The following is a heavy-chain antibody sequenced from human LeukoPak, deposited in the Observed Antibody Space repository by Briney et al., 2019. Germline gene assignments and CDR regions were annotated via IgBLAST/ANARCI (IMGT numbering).Heavy chain of an antibody. D-gene: IGHD3-16*01. CDR1: GFTFSSYN. CDR2: LDTSSDYI. Sequence: GGSLTLSCAASGFTFSSYNMNWVRQPPGKGLEWVSSLDTSSDYIYYADPVKGRFTISRDNSKNTLYLQMNSLRAEDTAVYYCANPTFLWGHPHAFDIWGQGTMVTVSS. V-gene: IGHV3-21*04. CDR3: ANPTFLWGHPHAFDI. J-gene: IGHJ3*02.